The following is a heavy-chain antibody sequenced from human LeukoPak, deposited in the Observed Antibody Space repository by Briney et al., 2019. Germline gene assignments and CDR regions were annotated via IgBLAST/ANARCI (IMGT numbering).Heavy chain of an antibody. Sequence: SGGSLRLSCAASGFTFSTYWMHWVRQAPGKGLVWVSRIKSDGSTNYADSVKGRFTISRDNAKNTVSQQMNSLRPEDTGVYYCARAPSEIGGYYPEYFRHWGQGTLVTVSS. CDR3: ARAPSEIGGYYPEYFRH. J-gene: IGHJ1*01. CDR2: IKSDGST. V-gene: IGHV3-74*01. CDR1: GFTFSTYW. D-gene: IGHD3-22*01.